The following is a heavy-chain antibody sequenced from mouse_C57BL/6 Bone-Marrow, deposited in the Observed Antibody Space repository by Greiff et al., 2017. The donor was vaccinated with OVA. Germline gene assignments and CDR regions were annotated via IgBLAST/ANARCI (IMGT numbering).Heavy chain of an antibody. CDR1: GYSITSGYY. CDR2: ISYDGSN. D-gene: IGHD2-3*01. V-gene: IGHV3-6*01. Sequence: ESGPGLVKPSQSLSLTCSVTGYSITSGYYWNWIRQFPGNKLEWMGYISYDGSNNYNPSLKNRISITRDTSKNQFFLKLNSVTTEDTATYYCAREDGYFAYWGQGTLVTVSA. J-gene: IGHJ3*01. CDR3: AREDGYFAY.